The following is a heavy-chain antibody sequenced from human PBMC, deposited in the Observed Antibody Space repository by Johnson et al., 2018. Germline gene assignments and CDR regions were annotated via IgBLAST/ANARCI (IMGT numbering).Heavy chain of an antibody. V-gene: IGHV3-66*01. CDR1: GFTVSSNY. CDR3: AKRGELTAAGLRGAAFDI. Sequence: VQLVESGGGLVQPGGSLRLSCAASGFTVSSNYMSWVRQAPGKGLEWVSIIYSGISTYYADSVQGRFTISRDNSKNTLYLQMNSVGAEDTAVYYCAKRGELTAAGLRGAAFDIWGQGTMVTVSS. D-gene: IGHD1-26*01. J-gene: IGHJ3*02. CDR2: IYSGIST.